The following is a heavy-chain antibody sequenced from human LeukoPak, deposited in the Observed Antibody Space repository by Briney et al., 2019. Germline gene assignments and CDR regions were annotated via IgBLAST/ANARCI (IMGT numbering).Heavy chain of an antibody. D-gene: IGHD1/OR15-1a*01. Sequence: SETLSLTCTVSGGSISSGSYFWSWIRQPAGKGLEWIGRIYTSGSTNYNPSLQSRVTISADTSKNQFSLNLSSVTAADTAVYYCARWGAGTYDSWGQGTLVTVSS. V-gene: IGHV4-61*02. CDR1: GGSISSGSYF. J-gene: IGHJ4*02. CDR3: ARWGAGTYDS. CDR2: IYTSGST.